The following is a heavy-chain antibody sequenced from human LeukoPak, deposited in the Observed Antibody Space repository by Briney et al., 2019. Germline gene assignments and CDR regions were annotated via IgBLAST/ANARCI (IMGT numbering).Heavy chain of an antibody. J-gene: IGHJ3*02. V-gene: IGHV3-9*01. CDR2: ISWNSGSI. CDR1: GFTFDDYA. D-gene: IGHD3-3*01. CDR3: AKGFFIAAFDI. Sequence: PGRSLRLSCADSGFTFDDYAMHWVRQAPGKGVERVSGISWNSGSIDYAKSVKGRFTISRENAKNSLYMQMNRLRAEDTGLYYSAKGFFIAAFDIWCQGTMVTVSS.